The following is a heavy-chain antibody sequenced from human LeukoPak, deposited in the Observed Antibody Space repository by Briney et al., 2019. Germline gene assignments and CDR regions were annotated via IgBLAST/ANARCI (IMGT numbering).Heavy chain of an antibody. CDR1: GYTFTSYG. D-gene: IGHD5-18*01. V-gene: IGHV1-18*01. CDR2: ISAYNGNT. J-gene: IGHJ4*02. Sequence: GASVKVSCKASGYTFTSYGISWVRQAPGQVLEWMGWISAYNGNTNYAQKLQGRVTMTTDTSTSTAYMELRSLRSDDTAVYYCARRSTSGYSYGYDYWGQGTLVTVSS. CDR3: ARRSTSGYSYGYDY.